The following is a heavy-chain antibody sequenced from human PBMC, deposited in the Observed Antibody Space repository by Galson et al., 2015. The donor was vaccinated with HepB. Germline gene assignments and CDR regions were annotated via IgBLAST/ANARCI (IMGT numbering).Heavy chain of an antibody. J-gene: IGHJ4*02. V-gene: IGHV2-5*01. CDR2: IYWNDDK. D-gene: IGHD3-22*01. Sequence: ALVKPTQTLTLTCTFSGFPLSTSGVGVGWIRQPPGKALEWLALIYWNDDKRYSPSLKSRLTITKDTSKNQVVLTMTNMDPVDTATYYCAHRGYDSSGYYKYFDYWGQGTLVTVSS. CDR1: GFPLSTSGVG. CDR3: AHRGYDSSGYYKYFDY.